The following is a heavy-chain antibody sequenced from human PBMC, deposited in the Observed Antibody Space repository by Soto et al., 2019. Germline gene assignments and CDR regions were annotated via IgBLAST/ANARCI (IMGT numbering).Heavy chain of an antibody. Sequence: PGGSLRLSCTVSGFAFNNYGINWVRQAPGKGLEWVSSISKSDYTYYSDSVKGRFAISRDNAKSSVSLQMNTLRVEDTAVYYCARESEDLTSNFDYWGQGTLVTVSS. V-gene: IGHV3-21*01. CDR3: ARESEDLTSNFDY. CDR1: GFAFNNYG. J-gene: IGHJ4*02. CDR2: ISKSDYT.